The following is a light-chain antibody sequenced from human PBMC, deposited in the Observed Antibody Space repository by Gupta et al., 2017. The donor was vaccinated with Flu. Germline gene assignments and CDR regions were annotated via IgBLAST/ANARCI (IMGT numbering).Light chain of an antibody. CDR3: SSSKRGSTWV. Sequence: SALTQPASVSGSPGQSLTISCTGTSSDIGSYNYVSWYQQHPGQAHKLLIYGVTNRPAGVSKRFSGSKSGDTASLTISGLQAEDEADYYCSSSKRGSTWVFGGGTKLTVL. CDR2: GVT. J-gene: IGLJ2*01. V-gene: IGLV2-14*01. CDR1: SSDIGSYNY.